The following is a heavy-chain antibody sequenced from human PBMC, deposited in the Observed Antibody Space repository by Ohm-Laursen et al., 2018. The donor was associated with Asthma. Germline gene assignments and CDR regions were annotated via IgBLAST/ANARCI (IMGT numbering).Heavy chain of an antibody. CDR2: ISSSGISI. CDR1: GFTFSDYY. V-gene: IGHV3-11*01. CDR3: ARYIVVVIASIKYFDL. J-gene: IGHJ2*01. Sequence: SLRLSCAATGFTFSDYYMSWIRQAPGKGLEWVSFISSSGISIYYAHSVRGRFTMSRDNAKNSLYLQMNSLSAEDTAVYYCARYIVVVIASIKYFDLWGRGTLVTVSS. D-gene: IGHD2-21*01.